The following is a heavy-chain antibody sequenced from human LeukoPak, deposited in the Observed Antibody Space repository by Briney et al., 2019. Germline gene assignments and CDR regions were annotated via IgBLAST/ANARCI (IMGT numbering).Heavy chain of an antibody. J-gene: IGHJ3*02. CDR2: IYYSGST. V-gene: IGHV4-59*11. CDR3: ASKTGSSSSDAFDI. CDR1: GGSISSHY. Sequence: SETLSLTCTVSGGSISSHYWSWIRQPPGKGLEWIGYIYYSGSTNYNPSLKSRVTISVDTSKNQFSLKLSSVTAADTAVYYCASKTGSSSSDAFDIWGQGTMVTVSS. D-gene: IGHD6-13*01.